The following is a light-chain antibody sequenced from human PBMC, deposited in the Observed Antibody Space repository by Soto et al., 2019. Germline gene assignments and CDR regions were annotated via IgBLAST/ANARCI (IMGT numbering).Light chain of an antibody. Sequence: IQMTQSPATLSASVGDRVTITCRASQSISSWLAWYQQKPGKVPKLLIDDASSLESGVPSRFSGSGSGTEFTLTISSLQPDDFATYYCQQYNTYPWTFGQGTKV. J-gene: IGKJ1*01. CDR2: DAS. V-gene: IGKV1-5*01. CDR1: QSISSW. CDR3: QQYNTYPWT.